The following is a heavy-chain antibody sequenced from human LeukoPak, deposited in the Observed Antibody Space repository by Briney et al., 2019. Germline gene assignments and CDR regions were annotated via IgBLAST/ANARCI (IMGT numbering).Heavy chain of an antibody. CDR2: IYYSGST. CDR3: ARVIPYWYFDL. Sequence: TSETLSLTCTVSGGSISSYYWSWIRQPPGKGLEWIGYIYYSGSTNYNPSLKSRVTISVDTFKNQFSLKLSSVTAADTAVYYCARVIPYWYFDLWGRGTLVTVSS. J-gene: IGHJ2*01. CDR1: GGSISSYY. V-gene: IGHV4-59*08. D-gene: IGHD2/OR15-2a*01.